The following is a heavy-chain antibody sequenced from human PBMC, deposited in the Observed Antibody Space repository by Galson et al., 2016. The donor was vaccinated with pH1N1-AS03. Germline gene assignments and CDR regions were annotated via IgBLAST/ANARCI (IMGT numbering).Heavy chain of an antibody. V-gene: IGHV3-30-3*01. J-gene: IGHJ4*02. CDR3: YYYGDYGNYYFDY. Sequence: SLRLSCAASEFTFVNYAMFWVRQAPGKGLEWVAAISFDGSNTYYADSVQGRFTISRDNSENTLALQMHSLRVEDTAVYYCYYYGDYGNYYFDYWGQGTLVTVSS. CDR2: ISFDGSNT. CDR1: EFTFVNYA. D-gene: IGHD4-17*01.